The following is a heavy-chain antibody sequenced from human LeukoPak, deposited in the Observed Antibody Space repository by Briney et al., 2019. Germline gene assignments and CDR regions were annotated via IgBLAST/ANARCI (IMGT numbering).Heavy chain of an antibody. CDR1: GYTFSDYA. CDR2: ISAYNGNT. D-gene: IGHD3-9*01. J-gene: IGHJ3*02. Sequence: GASVKVSCKASGYTFSDYAIHWVRQAPGQGLEWMGWISAYNGNTNYAQKLQGRVTMTTDTSRSTAYMELRSLRSDETAVYYCARDRLRYVDWLPLSTVDHAFDIWGQGTMVTVSS. V-gene: IGHV1-18*04. CDR3: ARDRLRYVDWLPLSTVDHAFDI.